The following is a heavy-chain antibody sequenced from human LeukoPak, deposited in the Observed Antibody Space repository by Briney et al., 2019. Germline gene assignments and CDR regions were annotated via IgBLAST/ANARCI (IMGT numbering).Heavy chain of an antibody. CDR1: GGSITTYS. CDR3: AGDFTSKNWFDT. D-gene: IGHD2/OR15-2a*01. J-gene: IGHJ5*02. V-gene: IGHV4-4*07. CDR2: FYSSGST. Sequence: PSETLSLTCTVFGGSITTYSWSWIRQPAGRGLEWIGRFYSSGSTAYNPSLKSRVTMSVDTSKNQVSLKLSSVTAADTAIYYCAGDFTSKNWFDTWGQGTLVTVSS.